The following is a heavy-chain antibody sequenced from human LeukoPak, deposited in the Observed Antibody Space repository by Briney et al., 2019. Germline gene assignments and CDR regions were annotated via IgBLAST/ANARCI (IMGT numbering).Heavy chain of an antibody. D-gene: IGHD6-19*01. Sequence: GGSLRLSCAASGFTFSSYEMNWVRQAPGKGLEWVSYISSSGSTIYYADSVKGRFTIPRDNAKNSLYLQMNSLRAGDTAVYYCARGLSSGWLQYFDYWGQGTLVSVSS. V-gene: IGHV3-48*03. CDR1: GFTFSSYE. CDR3: ARGLSSGWLQYFDY. CDR2: ISSSGSTI. J-gene: IGHJ4*02.